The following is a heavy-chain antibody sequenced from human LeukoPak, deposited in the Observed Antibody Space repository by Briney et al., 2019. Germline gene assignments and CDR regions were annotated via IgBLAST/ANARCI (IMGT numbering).Heavy chain of an antibody. CDR2: ISAYNGNI. J-gene: IGHJ4*02. CDR3: ARDWVRYCSTASCLLQFDS. CDR1: GYTFSSHG. Sequence: GASVKVSCKAYGYTFSSHGISWVRQAPGQGLEWMGWISAYNGNINSAQKLQGRLTMTTDTSTNTAYMELRGPRSDDTAVYYCARDWVRYCSTASCLLQFDSWGQGTLVTVSS. D-gene: IGHD3-16*02. V-gene: IGHV1-18*01.